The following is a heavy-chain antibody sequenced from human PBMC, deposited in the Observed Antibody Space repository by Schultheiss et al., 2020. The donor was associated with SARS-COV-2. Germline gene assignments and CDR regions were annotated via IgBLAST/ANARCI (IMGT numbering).Heavy chain of an antibody. J-gene: IGHJ3*02. Sequence: GGSLRLSCAASGFTFSSYAMSWVRQAPGKGLEWVSSISSSSSYIYYADSVKGRFTISRDNAKNSLYLQMNSLKTEDTAVYYCTNGITGTTSAFDIWGQGTMVTVSS. CDR2: ISSSSSYI. V-gene: IGHV3-21*03. CDR1: GFTFSSYA. CDR3: TNGITGTTSAFDI. D-gene: IGHD1-7*01.